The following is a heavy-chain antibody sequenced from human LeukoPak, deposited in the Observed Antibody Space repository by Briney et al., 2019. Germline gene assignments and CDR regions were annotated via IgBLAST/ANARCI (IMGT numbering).Heavy chain of an antibody. CDR2: ISAYNGNT. CDR1: GYTFTSYG. D-gene: IGHD1-1*01. Sequence: GASVKVSCKASGYTFTSYGISWVRQAPGQGLEWMGWISAYNGNTNYAQKLQGRVTMTTDTSTSTAYMELRSLRSDDTAVYYCARDRAYTISTMTNWFDPWGQGTLVTVSS. V-gene: IGHV1-18*01. CDR3: ARDRAYTISTMTNWFDP. J-gene: IGHJ5*02.